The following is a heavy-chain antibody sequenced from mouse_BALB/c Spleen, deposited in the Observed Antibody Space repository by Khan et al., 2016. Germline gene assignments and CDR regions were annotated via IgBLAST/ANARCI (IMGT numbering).Heavy chain of an antibody. D-gene: IGHD2-14*01. J-gene: IGHJ3*01. CDR3: TRCTIGITWDTY. V-gene: IGHV1S136*01. Sequence: VQLKQSGPELVKPGASVKMSCKASGYTFTSYVMHWVKQKPGQGLEWIGYINPYNDGTKYNEKFKGKATLTSDTSSNTAFMELSRLTSEDSAVQYCTRCTIGITWDTYWGQETLVTVS. CDR1: GYTFTSYV. CDR2: INPYNDGT.